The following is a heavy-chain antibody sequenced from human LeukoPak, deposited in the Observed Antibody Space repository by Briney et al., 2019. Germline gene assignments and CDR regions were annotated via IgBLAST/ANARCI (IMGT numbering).Heavy chain of an antibody. CDR1: GGSFSGYY. D-gene: IGHD3-10*01. CDR2: INHSGST. CDR3: VRARRLWFGELLS. J-gene: IGHJ5*02. V-gene: IGHV4-34*01. Sequence: SETLSLTCAVYGGSFSGYYWSWIRQPPGKGLEWIGEINHSGSTNYNPSLKSRVTISVDTSKNQFSLKLSSVTAADTAVYYCVRARRLWFGELLSWGQGTLVTVSS.